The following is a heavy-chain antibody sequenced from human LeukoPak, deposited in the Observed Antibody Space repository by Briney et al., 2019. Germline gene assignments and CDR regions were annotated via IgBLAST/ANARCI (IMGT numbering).Heavy chain of an antibody. V-gene: IGHV1-2*02. D-gene: IGHD4-17*01. CDR1: GYTFTGYY. CDR3: ARNYGDYVARSYYYMDV. CDR2: INPNSGGT. Sequence: ASVKVSCKASGYTFTGYYMHWVRQAPGQGLEWMGWINPNSGGTNYAQKFQGRVTMTRDTSISTAYMELSRLGSDDTAVYYCARNYGDYVARSYYYMDVWGKGTTVTVSS. J-gene: IGHJ6*03.